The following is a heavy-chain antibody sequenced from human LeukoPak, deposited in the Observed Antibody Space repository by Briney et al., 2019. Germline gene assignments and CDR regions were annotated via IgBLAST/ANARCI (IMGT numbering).Heavy chain of an antibody. Sequence: AGGSLRLSCAASGFTFSSYAMSWVRQAPGKGLERVSAISGSGGSTYYADSVKGRFTISRDNSKNTLYLQMNSLRAEDTAVYYCAKVRVATREFDYWGQGTLVTVSS. V-gene: IGHV3-23*01. J-gene: IGHJ4*02. CDR3: AKVRVATREFDY. D-gene: IGHD5-12*01. CDR2: ISGSGGST. CDR1: GFTFSSYA.